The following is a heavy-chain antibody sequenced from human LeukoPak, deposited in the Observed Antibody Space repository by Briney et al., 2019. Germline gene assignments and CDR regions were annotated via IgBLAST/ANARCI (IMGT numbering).Heavy chain of an antibody. CDR3: ARLYAIRKGYYFDY. D-gene: IGHD2-8*01. CDR1: GGSFSGYY. Sequence: SETLSLTCAVYGGSFSGYYWGWIRQPPGKGLEWIGSINYSGSIYYNPSLKSRVTISIDTSKNQFFLKLSSVTAADTAVYFCARLYAIRKGYYFDYWGQGTLVTVSS. V-gene: IGHV4-34*01. CDR2: INYSGSI. J-gene: IGHJ4*02.